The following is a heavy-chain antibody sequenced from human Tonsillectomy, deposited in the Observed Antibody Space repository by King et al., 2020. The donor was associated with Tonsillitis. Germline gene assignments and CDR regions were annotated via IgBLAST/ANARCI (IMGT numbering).Heavy chain of an antibody. CDR2: IWYDGSNK. J-gene: IGHJ4*02. V-gene: IGHV3-33*01. CDR3: AGGSSGCLSY. CDR1: GFTFSSYG. Sequence: VQLVESGGGVVQPGRSLRLSCAASGFTFSSYGMDWVRQAPGKGLEWVAVIWYDGSNKYYADSVKGRFTISRDNSKNTLYLQMNSLRAEDTAVYYCAGGSSGCLSYWGQGTLVTVSS. D-gene: IGHD6-19*01.